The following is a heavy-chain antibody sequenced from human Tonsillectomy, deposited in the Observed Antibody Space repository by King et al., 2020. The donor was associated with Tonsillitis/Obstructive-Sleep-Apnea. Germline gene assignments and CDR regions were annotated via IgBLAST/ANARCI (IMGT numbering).Heavy chain of an antibody. CDR2: ISSSSSYI. CDR3: ARESSSWEDFDY. Sequence: VQLVESGGGLVKPGGSLRLSCAASGFTFSSYSMNWVRQAPGKGLEWVSSISSSSSYIYYADSVKGRFTISRDNAKKSLYLQMNSLRAEDTAVYYCARESSSWEDFDYWGQGTLVTVSS. J-gene: IGHJ4*02. V-gene: IGHV3-21*01. CDR1: GFTFSSYS. D-gene: IGHD6-13*01.